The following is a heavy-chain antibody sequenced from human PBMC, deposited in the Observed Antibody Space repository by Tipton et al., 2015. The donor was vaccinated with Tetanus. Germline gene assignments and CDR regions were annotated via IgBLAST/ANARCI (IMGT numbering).Heavy chain of an antibody. CDR3: AKYGWNGVT. D-gene: IGHD1-1*01. Sequence: SLRLSCAASGITVSGNYWSWVRQAPGKGLEWVSLLYTDGRTYYADSVKGRFTISGDVFKNTVDLQMNNLRAEDTAVYYCAKYGWNGVTWGQGTLVPVSS. V-gene: IGHV3-53*01. CDR1: GITVSGNY. CDR2: LYTDGRT. J-gene: IGHJ5*02.